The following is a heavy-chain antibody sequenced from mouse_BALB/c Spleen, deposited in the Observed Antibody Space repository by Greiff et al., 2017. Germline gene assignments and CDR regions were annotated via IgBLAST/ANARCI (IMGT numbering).Heavy chain of an antibody. Sequence: DVMLVESGGGLVQPGGSLKLSCAASGFTFSSYTMSWVRQTPEKRLEWVAYISNGGGSTYYPDTVKGRFTISRDNAKNTLYLQMSSLTSEDTAMYYCARRKVRDWYFDVWGEGTTVTVSS. V-gene: IGHV5-12-2*01. CDR3: ARRKVRDWYFDV. J-gene: IGHJ1*01. D-gene: IGHD1-3*01. CDR2: ISNGGGST. CDR1: GFTFSSYT.